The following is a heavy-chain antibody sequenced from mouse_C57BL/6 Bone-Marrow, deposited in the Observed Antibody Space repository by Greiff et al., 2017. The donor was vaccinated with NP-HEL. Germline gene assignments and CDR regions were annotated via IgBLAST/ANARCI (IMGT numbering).Heavy chain of an antibody. Sequence: VQLQQSGPVLVKPGASVKMSCKASGYTFTDYYMNWVKQSHGKSLEWIGVINPYNGGTSYNQKFKGKATLTVDKSSSTAYMELNSLTSEDSAVYYCGRRLLWFAYWGQGTLVTVSA. CDR3: GRRLLWFAY. CDR2: INPYNGGT. J-gene: IGHJ3*01. D-gene: IGHD1-1*01. V-gene: IGHV1-19*01. CDR1: GYTFTDYY.